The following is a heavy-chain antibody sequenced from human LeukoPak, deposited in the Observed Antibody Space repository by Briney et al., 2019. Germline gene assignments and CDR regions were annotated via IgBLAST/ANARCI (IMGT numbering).Heavy chain of an antibody. D-gene: IGHD3-22*01. V-gene: IGHV1-18*01. J-gene: IGHJ4*02. CDR3: ATSRIVVVIPSFDY. CDR2: ISAYNGNT. Sequence: ASVKVSCKASGYTFTSYGISWVRQAPGQGLEWMGWISAYNGNTNYAQKLQGRVTMTEDTSTDTAYMELSSLRSEDTAVYYCATSRIVVVIPSFDYWGQGTLVTVSS. CDR1: GYTFTSYG.